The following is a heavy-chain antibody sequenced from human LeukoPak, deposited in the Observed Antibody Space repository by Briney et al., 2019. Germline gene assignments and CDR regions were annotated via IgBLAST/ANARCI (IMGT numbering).Heavy chain of an antibody. CDR1: GFTFSSYA. Sequence: GGSLRLSCAPSGFTFSSYAMSWVRPAPGKGVEWVSAISGSGGSTYYADSVKGRFTISRDNSKNTLYLQMNSLRAEDTAVYYWAKERVAAAGNPYFDYWGQGTLVTVSS. D-gene: IGHD6-13*01. CDR3: AKERVAAAGNPYFDY. V-gene: IGHV3-23*01. CDR2: ISGSGGST. J-gene: IGHJ4*02.